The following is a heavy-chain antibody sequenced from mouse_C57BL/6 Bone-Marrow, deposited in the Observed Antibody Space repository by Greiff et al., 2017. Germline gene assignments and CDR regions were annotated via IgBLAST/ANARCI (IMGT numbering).Heavy chain of an antibody. Sequence: VKLQESGTELVKPGASVKLSCKASGYTFTSYWMHWVKQRPGQGLEWIGNINPSNGGTNYNEKFKSKATLTVDKSSSTAYMQLSSLTSEESAVYYCARVYYDGSSPLDYWGQGTTLTVSS. CDR3: ARVYYDGSSPLDY. J-gene: IGHJ2*01. D-gene: IGHD1-1*01. CDR1: GYTFTSYW. V-gene: IGHV1-53*01. CDR2: INPSNGGT.